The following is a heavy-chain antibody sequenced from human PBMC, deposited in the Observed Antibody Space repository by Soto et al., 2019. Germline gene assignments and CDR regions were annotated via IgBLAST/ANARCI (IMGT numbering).Heavy chain of an antibody. CDR1: GFTFSSYA. CDR3: AKEEASDWLSKYFQP. CDR2: ISASGGRT. V-gene: IGHV3-23*01. J-gene: IGHJ1*01. D-gene: IGHD3-9*01. Sequence: GGSLRLSCSASGFTFSSYAMTLVRQAPGKGLDWVSTISASGGRTSYADSVKGRFTISRDNSKNTLDLQMTSLRAEDTAVYYCAKEEASDWLSKYFQPWGPGHLVHVSS.